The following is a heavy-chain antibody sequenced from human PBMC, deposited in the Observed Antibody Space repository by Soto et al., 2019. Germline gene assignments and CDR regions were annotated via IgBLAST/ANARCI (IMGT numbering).Heavy chain of an antibody. D-gene: IGHD2-2*01. J-gene: IGHJ6*03. CDR1: GYTFTSYD. V-gene: IGHV1-8*01. CDR2: MNPNSGNT. CDR3: ASSSVPAAMPGEESYYYYYYMDV. Sequence: GASVKVSCKASGYTFTSYDINWVRQATGQGLEWMGWMNPNSGNTGYAQKFQGRVAMTRNTSISTAYMELSSLRSEDTAVYYCASSSVPAAMPGEESYYYYYYMDVWGKGTTVTVSS.